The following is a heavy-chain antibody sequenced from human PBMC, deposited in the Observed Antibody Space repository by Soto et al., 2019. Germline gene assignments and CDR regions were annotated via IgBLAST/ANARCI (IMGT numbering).Heavy chain of an antibody. CDR1: GFSVTDRC. CDR3: ARSFNDWTTYFDY. Sequence: GGSLRLSCAASGFSVTDRCMTWVRQAPGKGLEWVSVLYTGGSAYYGDSVKGRFTISRDSSTNTLYLQMNSLKVGDTAFYFCARSFNDWTTYFDYWSEGTLVTVSS. J-gene: IGHJ4*02. D-gene: IGHD3-9*01. CDR2: LYTGGSA. V-gene: IGHV3-53*01.